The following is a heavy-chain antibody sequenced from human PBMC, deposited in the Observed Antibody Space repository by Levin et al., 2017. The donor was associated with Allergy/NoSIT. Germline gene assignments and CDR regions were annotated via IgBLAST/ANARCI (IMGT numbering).Heavy chain of an antibody. CDR3: ARHKYRGGTVTYLDAFDI. J-gene: IGHJ3*02. Sequence: KTSETLSLTCTVSGDSISSVTYYWGWIRQPPGKGLEWIGSIYYSGSTYYNPSLKSRVTISVDSSKDQVSLKLNSVAAADTAVYYCARHKYRGGTVTYLDAFDIWGQGTLVTVSS. D-gene: IGHD4-17*01. V-gene: IGHV4-39*01. CDR2: IYYSGST. CDR1: GDSISSVTYY.